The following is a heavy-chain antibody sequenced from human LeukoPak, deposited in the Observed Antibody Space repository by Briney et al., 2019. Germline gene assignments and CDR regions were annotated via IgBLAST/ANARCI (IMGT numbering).Heavy chain of an antibody. D-gene: IGHD3-3*01. Sequence: GGSLRVSCAASGFTFTNHAMSWVRQAPGKGLEWVSAISGSGDNTYCADSVKGRFTISRDNSKNTLYLQMNSLRVEDTAVYYCAKCYDFSGSEWFDPWGQGTLVTVSS. CDR3: AKCYDFSGSEWFDP. V-gene: IGHV3-23*01. J-gene: IGHJ5*02. CDR1: GFTFTNHA. CDR2: ISGSGDNT.